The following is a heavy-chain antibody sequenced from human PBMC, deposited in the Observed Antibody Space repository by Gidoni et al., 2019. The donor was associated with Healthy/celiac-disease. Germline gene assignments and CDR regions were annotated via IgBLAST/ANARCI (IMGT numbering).Heavy chain of an antibody. CDR3: AHRQGLYDFWSGHFYWFDP. CDR2: IYWYEDK. V-gene: IGHV2-5*01. CDR1: GFSLSTSGVG. Sequence: QITLKESGPTLVKPTQTLTLTCTFSGFSLSTSGVGVGWIRQPPGKALEWLALIYWYEDKRYSPSLKSRLTITKDTSKNQVVLTMTNMDPVDTATYYCAHRQGLYDFWSGHFYWFDPWGQGTLVTVSS. D-gene: IGHD3-3*01. J-gene: IGHJ5*02.